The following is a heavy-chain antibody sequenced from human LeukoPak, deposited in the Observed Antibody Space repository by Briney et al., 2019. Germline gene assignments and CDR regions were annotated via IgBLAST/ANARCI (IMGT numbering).Heavy chain of an antibody. CDR2: INPKTGGT. CDR3: ARDGRLYDYVWGSYGLDY. Sequence: ASVKVSCKASGYTFTSYDIHWVRQAPGQGLEWMGWINPKTGGTNYAQKLQGRVTMTTDTSTSTAYMELRSLRSDDTAVYYCARDGRLYDYVWGSYGLDYWGQGTLVTVSS. J-gene: IGHJ4*02. CDR1: GYTFTSYD. V-gene: IGHV1-18*04. D-gene: IGHD3-16*01.